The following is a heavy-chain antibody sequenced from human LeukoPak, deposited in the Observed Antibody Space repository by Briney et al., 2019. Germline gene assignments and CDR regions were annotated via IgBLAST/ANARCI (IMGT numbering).Heavy chain of an antibody. CDR1: GLTFSGYY. Sequence: SETLSLTCAVYGLTFSGYYWSWIRQPPGKGLEWIGEINHSGSTNYNPSLKSRVTISVDTYKNQFSLKLSSVTAADTAVYYCARGRLWPTHYFDYWGQGTLVTVSS. CDR3: ARGRLWPTHYFDY. V-gene: IGHV4-34*01. CDR2: INHSGST. D-gene: IGHD5-18*01. J-gene: IGHJ4*02.